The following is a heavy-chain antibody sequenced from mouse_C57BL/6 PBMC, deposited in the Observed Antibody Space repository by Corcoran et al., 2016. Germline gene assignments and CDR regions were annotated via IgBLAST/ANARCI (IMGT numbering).Heavy chain of an antibody. V-gene: IGHV8-12*01. D-gene: IGHD1-1*01. CDR1: GFSLSTSGMG. CDR2: IYWDDDK. J-gene: IGHJ4*01. Sequence: QVTLKESGPGILQSSQTLSLTCSFSGFSLSTSGMGVSWIRQPSGKGLEWLAHIYWDDDKRYNPSLKSRLTISKDTSRNQVFLKITSVDTADTATYYCARSGDYYGSSYDYYAMDYWGQGTSVTVSS. CDR3: ARSGDYYGSSYDYYAMDY.